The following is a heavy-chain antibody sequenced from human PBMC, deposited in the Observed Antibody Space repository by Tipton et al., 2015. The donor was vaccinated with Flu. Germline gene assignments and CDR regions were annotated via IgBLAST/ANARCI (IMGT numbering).Heavy chain of an antibody. CDR3: AGLPTRYGLLAGYHDF. CDR1: GGSVSSREYY. V-gene: IGHV4-39*07. D-gene: IGHD3-9*01. J-gene: IGHJ4*02. Sequence: GLVKPSEMLSLICSVSGGSVSSREYYWDWIRQSPGKQLEWIGLTYYSGYTYYNPSLKGRVSMSVDTSKNQFSLNLYSVTAADTAVYYCAGLPTRYGLLAGYHDFWGQGTLVTVSS. CDR2: TYYSGYT.